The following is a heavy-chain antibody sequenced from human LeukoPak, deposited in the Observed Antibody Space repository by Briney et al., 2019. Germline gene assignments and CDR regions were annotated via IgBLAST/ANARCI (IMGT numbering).Heavy chain of an antibody. CDR3: ASSYGSALDI. Sequence: GGSLRLSCAVSGFTFSDNWMSWVRQAPGQGLEWVANIKQDGSEKAYVDSVTGRFTISTDNAKNSLYLQMNSLRAEDTAVYYCASSYGSALDIWGQGTMVSVSP. D-gene: IGHD3-16*01. J-gene: IGHJ3*02. CDR2: IKQDGSEK. CDR1: GFTFSDNW. V-gene: IGHV3-7*01.